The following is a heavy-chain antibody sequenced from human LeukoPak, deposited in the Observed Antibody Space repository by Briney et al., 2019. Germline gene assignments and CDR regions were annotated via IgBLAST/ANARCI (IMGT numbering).Heavy chain of an antibody. Sequence: GGSLRLSCAASGFTFSSYSMNWVRQAPGKGLEWVSFISGNNAYIYYADSVKGRFTISRDNAKNSLYLQMNSLRAEDTAVYYCARGEYGSGSYHIDYWGQGTLVTVSS. J-gene: IGHJ4*02. V-gene: IGHV3-21*01. CDR1: GFTFSSYS. CDR3: ARGEYGSGSYHIDY. D-gene: IGHD3-10*01. CDR2: ISGNNAYI.